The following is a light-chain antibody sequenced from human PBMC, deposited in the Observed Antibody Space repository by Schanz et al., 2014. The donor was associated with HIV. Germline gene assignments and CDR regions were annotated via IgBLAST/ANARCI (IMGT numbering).Light chain of an antibody. CDR2: SAS. J-gene: IGKJ1*01. V-gene: IGKV3-20*01. Sequence: EIVLTQSPATLSLSPGERATLSCRASQTVSSNSLGWYQQKRGQVPRLLIYSASRRANGIPDRFSGSGSGTDFTLTISSLQAEDVAVYYCQQYYSTPTFGQGTKVEIK. CDR3: QQYYSTPT. CDR1: QTVSSNS.